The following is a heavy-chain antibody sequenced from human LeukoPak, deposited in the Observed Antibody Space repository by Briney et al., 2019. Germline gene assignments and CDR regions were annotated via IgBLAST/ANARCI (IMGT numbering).Heavy chain of an antibody. V-gene: IGHV4-34*01. CDR1: GGSFSGYY. CDR2: INHSGST. D-gene: IGHD1-26*01. J-gene: IGHJ4*02. CDR3: ARGNGGRSQY. Sequence: SDTLSLTCAFHGGSFSGYYWSWTPHPPGKGLEWIGEINHSGSTNYNPSLKSRVTISVDTSKNQFSLKLSSVTAADTAVYYCARGNGGRSQYWGQGTLVTVSS.